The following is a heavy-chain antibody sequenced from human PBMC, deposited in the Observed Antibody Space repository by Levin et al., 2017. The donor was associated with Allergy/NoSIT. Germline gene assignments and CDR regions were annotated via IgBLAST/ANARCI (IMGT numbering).Heavy chain of an antibody. Sequence: SQTLSLTCTVSGGSISSSSYYWGWIRQPPGKGLEWIGSIYYSGSTYYNPSLKSRVTISVDTSKNQFSLKLSSVTAADTAVYYCARLRNSGFWSGYYIPSSDYYYMDVWGKGTTVTVSS. D-gene: IGHD3-3*01. CDR3: ARLRNSGFWSGYYIPSSDYYYMDV. J-gene: IGHJ6*03. CDR2: IYYSGST. CDR1: GGSISSSSYY. V-gene: IGHV4-39*01.